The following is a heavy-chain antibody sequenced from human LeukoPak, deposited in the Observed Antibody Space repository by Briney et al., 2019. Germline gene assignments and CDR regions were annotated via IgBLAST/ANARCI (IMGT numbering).Heavy chain of an antibody. J-gene: IGHJ6*03. CDR3: ARYRIAARPMRYYYYMDA. CDR2: IKQDGSEK. Sequence: GGSLRLSCAASGFTFSSYWMSWVRQAPGKGLEWVANIKQDGSEKYYVDSVKGRFTISRDNAKNSLYLQMNSLRAEDTAVYYCARYRIAARPMRYYYYMDAWGKGTTVTVSS. V-gene: IGHV3-7*01. CDR1: GFTFSSYW. D-gene: IGHD6-6*01.